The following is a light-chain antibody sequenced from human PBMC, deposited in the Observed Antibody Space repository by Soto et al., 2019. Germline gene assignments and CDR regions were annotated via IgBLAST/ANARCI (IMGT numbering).Light chain of an antibody. CDR2: DVS. Sequence: QSALTQPASVSGSPGQSITISCTGTSSDVGAYNYVSWYQQHPAKVPKLMIYDVSNRPSGVSNRFSGSKSGNTASLTISGLQAEDEADYYCSSYTSSSTVVFGGGTKVTVL. CDR1: SSDVGAYNY. J-gene: IGLJ2*01. CDR3: SSYTSSSTVV. V-gene: IGLV2-14*01.